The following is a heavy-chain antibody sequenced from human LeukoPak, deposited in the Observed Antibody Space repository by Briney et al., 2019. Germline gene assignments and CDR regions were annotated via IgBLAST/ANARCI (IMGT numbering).Heavy chain of an antibody. D-gene: IGHD3-3*01. V-gene: IGHV1-2*02. Sequence: ASVKVSCKASGYTFIGFYIHWVRQAPGQGLEWLGWINPNNGGTNYAQNFQGRVTMTTDTSTSTAYMDLNSLRPDDTAVYYCARVGSYDFWSTSDPLEYWGQGTLVTVSS. CDR2: INPNNGGT. CDR3: ARVGSYDFWSTSDPLEY. CDR1: GYTFIGFY. J-gene: IGHJ4*02.